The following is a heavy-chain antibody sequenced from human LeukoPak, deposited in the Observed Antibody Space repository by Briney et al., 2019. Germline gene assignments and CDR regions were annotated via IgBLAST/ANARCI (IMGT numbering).Heavy chain of an antibody. CDR1: GFTFSSYA. V-gene: IGHV3-23*01. D-gene: IGHD3-16*01. Sequence: PGGSLRLSCAASGFTFSSYAMSWVRQAPGKGLEWVSAISGSGGSTYYADSVKGRFTISRDNSKNTLYLQMNSLRAEDTAVYYCAKRASLGIYPSPVPDAFDIWGQGTMVTVSS. CDR2: ISGSGGST. J-gene: IGHJ3*02. CDR3: AKRASLGIYPSPVPDAFDI.